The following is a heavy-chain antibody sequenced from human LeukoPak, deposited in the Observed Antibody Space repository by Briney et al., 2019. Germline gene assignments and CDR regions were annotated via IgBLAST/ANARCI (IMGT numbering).Heavy chain of an antibody. J-gene: IGHJ4*02. CDR2: IYYDGNNK. CDR1: GFTCCSYG. Sequence: GRSLTLSCAASGFTCCSYGMLCVPPAPGKAVEWVAVIYYDGNNKLYAHSVKGRFTISRDNSKNTLYLPMNRLRARHTAVYHWARDAYYYGSGSYGDYSGQGTLVTVSS. CDR3: ARDAYYYGSGSYGDY. V-gene: IGHV3-33*01. D-gene: IGHD3-10*01.